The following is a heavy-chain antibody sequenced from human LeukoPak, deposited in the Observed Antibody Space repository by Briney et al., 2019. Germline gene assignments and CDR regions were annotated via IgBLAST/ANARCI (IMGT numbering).Heavy chain of an antibody. Sequence: GGSLRLSCAASGFTFSSYGMHWVRQAPGKGLEWVAAISYDGSNKYYADSVKGRFTISRDNSKNTLYLQMNSLRAEDTAVYYCAKSVATIVGYYGMDVWGQGTTVTVSS. V-gene: IGHV3-30*18. CDR2: ISYDGSNK. D-gene: IGHD5-12*01. J-gene: IGHJ6*02. CDR1: GFTFSSYG. CDR3: AKSVATIVGYYGMDV.